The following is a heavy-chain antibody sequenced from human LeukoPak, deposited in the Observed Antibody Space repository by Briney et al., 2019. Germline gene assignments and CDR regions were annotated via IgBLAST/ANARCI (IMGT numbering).Heavy chain of an antibody. CDR3: ARLSKVTSDAFDI. J-gene: IGHJ3*02. D-gene: IGHD4-17*01. Sequence: GGSLRLSCAASGFTVSSNYMSWVRQAPGKGLEWVSHIISTSTTIYYTDSVKGRFTISRDNAKNSLFLQMNSLRAEDTAVYYCARLSKVTSDAFDIWGQGTMVTVSS. CDR1: GFTVSSNY. V-gene: IGHV3-48*04. CDR2: IISTSTTI.